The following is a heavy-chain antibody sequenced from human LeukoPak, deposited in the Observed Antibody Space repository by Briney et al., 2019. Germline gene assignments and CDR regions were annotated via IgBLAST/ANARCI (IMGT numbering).Heavy chain of an antibody. Sequence: PSETLSLTCAVYGGSFSGYYWSWIRQPPGKGLEWIGEINHSGSTNYNPSLKSRVTISVDTSKNQFSVKLSSVTAADTAVYYCAREGDSIDAFDIWGKGTMVTVSS. D-gene: IGHD3-22*01. CDR3: AREGDSIDAFDI. CDR1: GGSFSGYY. V-gene: IGHV4-34*01. J-gene: IGHJ3*02. CDR2: INHSGST.